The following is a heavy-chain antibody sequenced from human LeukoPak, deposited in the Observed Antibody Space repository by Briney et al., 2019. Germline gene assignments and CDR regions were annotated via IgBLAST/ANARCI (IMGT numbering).Heavy chain of an antibody. D-gene: IGHD1-1*01. J-gene: IGHJ5*02. V-gene: IGHV7-4-1*02. CDR2: INTNTGNP. CDR3: ARDLKTSRHSTRWFDP. CDR1: GYTFTSYA. Sequence: ASVKVSCRASGYTFTSYAMNWVRQAPGQGLEWMGWINTNTGNPTYAQGFTGRFVFSLDTSVSTAYLQISSLKAEDTAVYYCARDLKTSRHSTRWFDPWGQGTLATVSS.